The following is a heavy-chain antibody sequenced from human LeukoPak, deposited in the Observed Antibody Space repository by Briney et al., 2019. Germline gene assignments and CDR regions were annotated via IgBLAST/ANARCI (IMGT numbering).Heavy chain of an antibody. Sequence: ASVKVSCKASGGTFISYAISWVRQAPGQGLEWMGGIIPIFGTANYAQKFQGRVTITTDESTSTAYMELSSLRSEDTAVYYCATPGALRYNWNYLNYWGQGTLVTVSS. V-gene: IGHV1-69*05. CDR1: GGTFISYA. D-gene: IGHD1-20*01. CDR2: IIPIFGTA. J-gene: IGHJ4*02. CDR3: ATPGALRYNWNYLNY.